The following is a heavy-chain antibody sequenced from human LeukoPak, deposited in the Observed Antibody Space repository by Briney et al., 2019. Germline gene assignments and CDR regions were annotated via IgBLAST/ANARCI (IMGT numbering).Heavy chain of an antibody. J-gene: IGHJ4*02. CDR1: GFTFSSYG. CDR3: AKDPPGVPG. V-gene: IGHV3-30*18. CDR2: ISYDGTNK. Sequence: PGGSLRLSCAASGFTFSSYGMHWVRQAPGKGLEWVAVISYDGTNKYYADSVKGRFTISRDNAKNTLYLQVNSLRAEDTAFYYCAKDPPGVPGWGQGTLVTVSS. D-gene: IGHD2-2*01.